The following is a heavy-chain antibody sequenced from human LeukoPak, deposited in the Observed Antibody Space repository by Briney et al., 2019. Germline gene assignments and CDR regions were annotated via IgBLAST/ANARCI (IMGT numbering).Heavy chain of an antibody. CDR3: AKARDVDYYYYYMDV. D-gene: IGHD5-24*01. J-gene: IGHJ6*03. Sequence: GGSLRLSCAASGFTFSSYWMSWVRQAPGKGLEWVANIKQDGSEKHYVDSVKGRFTISRDSAKNSLHLQMNSLRAEDTAVYYCAKARDVDYYYYYMDVWGEGTPVTVSS. V-gene: IGHV3-7*01. CDR1: GFTFSSYW. CDR2: IKQDGSEK.